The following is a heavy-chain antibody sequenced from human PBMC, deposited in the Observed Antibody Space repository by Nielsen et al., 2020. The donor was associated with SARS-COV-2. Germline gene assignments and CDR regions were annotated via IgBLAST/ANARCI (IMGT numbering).Heavy chain of an antibody. CDR1: GYTFSHYV. V-gene: IGHV7-4-1*02. CDR3: ARGGIALVRGTPERFDP. D-gene: IGHD3-10*01. Sequence: ASVKVSCKASGYTFSHYVINWVRQAPGQELEWMGWMNTNTGDPMYAQDFTGRFVFSLDSSVSTAYLHISGLKPEDTAVYYCARGGIALVRGTPERFDPWGQGTLVTVSS. CDR2: MNTNTGDP. J-gene: IGHJ5*02.